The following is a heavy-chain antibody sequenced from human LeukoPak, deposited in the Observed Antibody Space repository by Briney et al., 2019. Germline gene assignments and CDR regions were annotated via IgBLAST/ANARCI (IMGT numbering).Heavy chain of an antibody. D-gene: IGHD3-10*01. Sequence: GGSLSLSCAASGFTFSSYSMNWVRQAPGKGLEWVSSISSSSSYIYYADSVKGRFTISRDNAKNSLYLQMNSLRAEDTAVYYCAKTPLDIWFGELFHYWGQGTLVTVSS. J-gene: IGHJ4*02. CDR1: GFTFSSYS. V-gene: IGHV3-21*01. CDR2: ISSSSSYI. CDR3: AKTPLDIWFGELFHY.